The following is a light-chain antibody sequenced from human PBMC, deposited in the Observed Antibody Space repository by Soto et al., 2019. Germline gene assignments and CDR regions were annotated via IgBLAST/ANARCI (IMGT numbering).Light chain of an antibody. J-gene: IGKJ1*01. Sequence: IVMTQSPSTLSVSPGERATFSCRASQSVSSNLAWYQQKPGQAPRLLIYGASIRATGIPARVSGSGSGTEFTLTISTLQSEDFAIYYCQHYNNWPPWTFGQGTKVDIK. V-gene: IGKV3-15*01. CDR3: QHYNNWPPWT. CDR2: GAS. CDR1: QSVSSN.